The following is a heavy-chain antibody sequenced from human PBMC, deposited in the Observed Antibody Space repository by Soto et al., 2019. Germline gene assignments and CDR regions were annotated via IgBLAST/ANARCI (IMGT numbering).Heavy chain of an antibody. D-gene: IGHD2-2*01. V-gene: IGHV3-9*01. CDR3: AKDMEYQLLGALDY. Sequence: EVQLVESGGGLVQPGRSLRLSCAASGFTFDDYAMHWVRQAPVKGLEWVSGISWHSGSIGYADSVKGRFTISIDNAKNSLYLQMNSLSAEDTALYYCAKDMEYQLLGALDYWGQGMLVTVSS. CDR1: GFTFDDYA. J-gene: IGHJ4*02. CDR2: ISWHSGSI.